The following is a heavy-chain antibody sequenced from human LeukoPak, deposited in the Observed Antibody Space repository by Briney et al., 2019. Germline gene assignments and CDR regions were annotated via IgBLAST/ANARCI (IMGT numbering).Heavy chain of an antibody. CDR1: GFTFSSYG. CDR3: AREGYYDFWSGYYPGYYYGMDV. J-gene: IGHJ6*02. D-gene: IGHD3-3*01. Sequence: GGSLRLSCAASGFTFSSYGMHWVRQAPGKGLEWVAVIWYDGSNKYYADSVKGRFTISRDNSKNTLYLQMNSLRAEDTAVYYCAREGYYDFWSGYYPGYYYGMDVWGQGTTVTVSS. V-gene: IGHV3-33*01. CDR2: IWYDGSNK.